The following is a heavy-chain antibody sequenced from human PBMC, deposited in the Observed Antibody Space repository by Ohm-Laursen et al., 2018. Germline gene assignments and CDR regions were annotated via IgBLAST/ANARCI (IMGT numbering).Heavy chain of an antibody. D-gene: IGHD6-25*01. CDR1: GFTFSNYW. CDR3: VNMRLPA. CDR2: IKPDGSEK. V-gene: IGHV3-7*01. Sequence: SLRLSCAASGFTFSNYWLNWVRQAPGKGLEWVANIKPDGSEKNYVDSVKGRFTTSRDNAKNSLYLQMNSLRAEDTAVYYCVNMRLPAWGQGTLVTVSS. J-gene: IGHJ5*02.